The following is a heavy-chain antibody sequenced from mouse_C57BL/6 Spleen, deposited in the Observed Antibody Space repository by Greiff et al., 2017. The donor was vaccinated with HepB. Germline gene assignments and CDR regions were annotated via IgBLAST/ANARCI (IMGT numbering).Heavy chain of an antibody. CDR3: AREGLFDYDGGFAY. CDR2: IYPGSGNT. D-gene: IGHD2-4*01. CDR1: GYSFTSYY. Sequence: QVQLQQSGPELVKPGASVKISCKASGYSFTSYYIHWVKQRPGQGLEWIGWIYPGSGNTKYNEKFKGKATLTADTSSSTAYMQLSSLTSEDSAVYYCAREGLFDYDGGFAYWGQGTLVTVSA. J-gene: IGHJ3*01. V-gene: IGHV1-66*01.